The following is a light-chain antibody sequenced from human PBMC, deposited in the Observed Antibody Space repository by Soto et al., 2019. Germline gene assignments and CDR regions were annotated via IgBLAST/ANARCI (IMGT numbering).Light chain of an antibody. Sequence: EIVMTQSPATLSVSPGERATLSCRASQSVSNNLAWYQQRPGQAPSLLIYGASTRATGIPARFSDSGSGTEFTLTISYLQSEDFAVYYCQQYSKWPPITFDQGTRLEIK. CDR1: QSVSNN. J-gene: IGKJ5*01. V-gene: IGKV3-15*01. CDR2: GAS. CDR3: QQYSKWPPIT.